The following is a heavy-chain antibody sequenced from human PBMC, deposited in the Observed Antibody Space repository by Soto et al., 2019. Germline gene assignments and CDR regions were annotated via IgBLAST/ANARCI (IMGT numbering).Heavy chain of an antibody. CDR3: ARDDEGGSYCDLGY. V-gene: IGHV3-30-3*01. CDR1: GFTVCNYI. CDR2: ILHDGNNK. D-gene: IGHD3-10*01. Sequence: GGSPRICCAACGFTVCNYIMHGVRQAPGKGLERVAIILHDGNNKYYADSMKGRFTISRDNSKNTLYLQMNSLRTEDTAIYYCARDDEGGSYCDLGYWGQGTLVTVSS. J-gene: IGHJ4*02.